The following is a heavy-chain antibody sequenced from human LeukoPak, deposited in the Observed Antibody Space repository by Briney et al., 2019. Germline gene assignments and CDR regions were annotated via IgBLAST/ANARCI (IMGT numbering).Heavy chain of an antibody. V-gene: IGHV3-23*01. J-gene: IGHJ4*02. CDR3: AVSYYDSSGYYLVPFDY. D-gene: IGHD3-22*01. CDR1: GFTFSSYA. CDR2: ISGSGGST. Sequence: GGSLRLSRAASGFTFSSYAMSWVRQAPGRGLEWVSAISGSGGSTYYADSVKGRFTISRDNSKNTLYLQMNSLRAEDTAVYYCAVSYYDSSGYYLVPFDYWGQGTLVTVSS.